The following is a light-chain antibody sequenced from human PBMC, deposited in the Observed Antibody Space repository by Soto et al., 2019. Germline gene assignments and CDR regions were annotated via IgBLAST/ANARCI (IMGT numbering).Light chain of an antibody. Sequence: DIQMTQSPSSLSASVGDRVTITCRASQSISSYLNWYQQKPGKAPKRLIYAVSRLQCGVPERFSGSGSGTDFTLTISRVQPEDVATYYCKQSYRTPPTFGQGTKVDI. V-gene: IGKV1-39*01. CDR2: AVS. CDR1: QSISSY. CDR3: KQSYRTPPT. J-gene: IGKJ1*01.